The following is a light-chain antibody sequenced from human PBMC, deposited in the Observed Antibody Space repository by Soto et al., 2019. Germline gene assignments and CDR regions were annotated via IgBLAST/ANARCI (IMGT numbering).Light chain of an antibody. V-gene: IGKV1D-13*01. CDR2: YAS. J-gene: IGKJ4*01. CDR1: QGISSA. CDR3: QQFNNYPPLT. Sequence: IQMTQSPXTLSGSVGDRVTITCRASQGISSALAWYQQKPGKAPKLLIYYASSLESGVPSRFSGSGSGTDFTLTISSLQPEAFATYYCQQFNNYPPLTFGGGTKVDIK.